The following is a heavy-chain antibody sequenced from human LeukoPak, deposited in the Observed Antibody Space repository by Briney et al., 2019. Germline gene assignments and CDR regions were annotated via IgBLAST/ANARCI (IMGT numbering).Heavy chain of an antibody. V-gene: IGHV3-74*01. D-gene: IGHD1-7*01. Sequence: GSLRLSCAASGFTFSTYWMHWVRQAPGKGLVWVSRINGDGSTTTYADSMKGRFTISRDNAKNTLYLQMNSLRAEDTAVYYCVPYNWNYALNYWGQGTLVAVSS. J-gene: IGHJ4*02. CDR1: GFTFSTYW. CDR3: VPYNWNYALNY. CDR2: INGDGSTT.